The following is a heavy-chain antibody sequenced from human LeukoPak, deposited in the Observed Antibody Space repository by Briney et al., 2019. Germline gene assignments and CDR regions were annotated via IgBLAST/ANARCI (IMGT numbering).Heavy chain of an antibody. CDR2: ISSSSSYI. Sequence: PGGSLRLSCAASGFTFSSYSMNWVRQAPGKGLEWVSSISSSSSYIYYADSVKGRFTISRGNAKDSLYLQMNSLRAEDTAVYYCARTGHDKNFDYWGQGTLVTVSS. CDR1: GFTFSSYS. V-gene: IGHV3-21*01. J-gene: IGHJ4*02. CDR3: ARTGHDKNFDY. D-gene: IGHD1-1*01.